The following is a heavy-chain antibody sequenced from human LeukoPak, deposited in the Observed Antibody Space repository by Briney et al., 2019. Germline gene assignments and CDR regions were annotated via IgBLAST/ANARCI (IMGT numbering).Heavy chain of an antibody. CDR2: ISSSSDSI. Sequence: GGSLRLSCAASGFTFSSYGMNWVRQAPGKGLEWLSYISSSSDSIYYRDSVRGRFIMSRDNAKNSLYLQMNSLRAEDTAVYYCARASRDGYDYWGQGTLVTVSS. V-gene: IGHV3-48*04. CDR1: GFTFSSYG. J-gene: IGHJ4*02. D-gene: IGHD5-24*01. CDR3: ARASRDGYDY.